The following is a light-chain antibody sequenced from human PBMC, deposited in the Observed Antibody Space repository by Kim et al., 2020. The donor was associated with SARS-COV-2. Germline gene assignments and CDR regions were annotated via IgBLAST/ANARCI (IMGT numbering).Light chain of an antibody. V-gene: IGLV2-14*03. CDR1: SSDIGAHKY. CDR3: SSYTTTDTWL. Sequence: QSALTQPASVSGSPGQSITIPCTGSSSDIGAHKYVAWYQQHPGRAPKFIIYDVNKRPAGVSLRSSGSKSGNTASLTISGLQAEDEAEYYCSSYTTTDTWLFGAGTQLTVL. CDR2: DVN. J-gene: IGLJ3*02.